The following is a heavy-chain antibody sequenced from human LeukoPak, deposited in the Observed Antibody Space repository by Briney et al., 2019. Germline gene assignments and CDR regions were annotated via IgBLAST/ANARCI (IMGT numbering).Heavy chain of an antibody. V-gene: IGHV3-20*04. D-gene: IGHD3-22*01. CDR3: ARGSPGYYGGFDF. J-gene: IGHJ4*02. Sequence: PGGSLRLSCVASGFTFETSGMSWVRQAPGKGLEWVSSINWSGGSATYADSLKGRFTISRDNAKNSLFLQLDSVRVEDTAFYYCARGSPGYYGGFDFWGQGTLVTVSS. CDR1: GFTFETSG. CDR2: INWSGGSA.